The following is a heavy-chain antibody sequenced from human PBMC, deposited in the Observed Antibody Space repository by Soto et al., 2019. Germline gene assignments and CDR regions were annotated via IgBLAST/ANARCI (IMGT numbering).Heavy chain of an antibody. CDR1: VFTFSSYS. CDR2: ISSSSSYI. CDR3: ASKIFGTTYFNY. Sequence: WGSLRLSCSASVFTFSSYSMNWLRQAPGKGLEWVSSISSSSSYIYYADPVKGRFTISRDNAKNSLYLQMNSLRAEDTAIYYCASKIFGTTYFNYWGQGALVTVSS. V-gene: IGHV3-21*01. J-gene: IGHJ4*02. D-gene: IGHD1-7*01.